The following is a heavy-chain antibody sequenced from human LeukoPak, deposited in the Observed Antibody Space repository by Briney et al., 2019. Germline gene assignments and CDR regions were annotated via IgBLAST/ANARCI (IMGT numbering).Heavy chain of an antibody. D-gene: IGHD3-16*01. Sequence: GGSLRLSCAASGFTFDDYAMHWVRQAPGKGLEWVSVIYSGGSTYYADSVKGRFTIPRDNSKNTLYLQMNSLRAEDTAVYYCARVRDYGWFDPWGQGTLVTVSS. CDR1: GFTFDDYA. CDR2: IYSGGST. CDR3: ARVRDYGWFDP. J-gene: IGHJ5*02. V-gene: IGHV3-53*01.